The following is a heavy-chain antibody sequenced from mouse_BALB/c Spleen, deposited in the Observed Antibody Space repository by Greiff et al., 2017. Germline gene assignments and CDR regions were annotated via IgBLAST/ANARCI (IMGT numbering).Heavy chain of an antibody. CDR2: INPGSGGT. V-gene: IGHV1-54*01. J-gene: IGHJ4*01. CDR1: GYAFTNYL. CDR3: ARSGSSGLFYAMDY. D-gene: IGHD3-1*01. Sequence: VQLQQSGAELVRPGTSVKVSCKASGYAFTNYLIEWVKQRPGQGLEWIGVINPGSGGTNYNEKFKGKATLTADKSSSTAYMQLSSLTSDDSAVYFCARSGSSGLFYAMDYWGQGTSVTVSS.